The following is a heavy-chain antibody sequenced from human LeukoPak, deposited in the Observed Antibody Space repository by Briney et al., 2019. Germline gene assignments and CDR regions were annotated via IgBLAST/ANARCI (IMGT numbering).Heavy chain of an antibody. V-gene: IGHV1-58*02. CDR2: IVVGSGNT. J-gene: IGHJ5*02. Sequence: SVKVSCKASGFTFTSSAMQWVRQGRGQRLEWIGWIVVGSGNTNYAQKFQERVTITRDMSTSTAYMELSSLRSEDTAVYYCAAGQNTYYYDSSVTWGQGTLVTVSS. CDR3: AAGQNTYYYDSSVT. D-gene: IGHD3-22*01. CDR1: GFTFTSSA.